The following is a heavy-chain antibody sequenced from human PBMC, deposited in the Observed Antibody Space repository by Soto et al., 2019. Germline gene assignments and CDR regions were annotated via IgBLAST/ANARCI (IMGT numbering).Heavy chain of an antibody. D-gene: IGHD2-2*01. V-gene: IGHV3-23*01. CDR3: ARDPYCSSTSCYSAWFDP. CDR2: ISGSAGTT. CDR1: GFTFSLFA. J-gene: IGHJ5*02. Sequence: PGGSLRLSCAASGFTFSLFAMSWVRQAPGKGLEWVSGISGSAGTTYYTDSLKGRFTISRDNSKNTLYLQMNSLRAEDTAVYYCARDPYCSSTSCYSAWFDPWGQGTLVTVSS.